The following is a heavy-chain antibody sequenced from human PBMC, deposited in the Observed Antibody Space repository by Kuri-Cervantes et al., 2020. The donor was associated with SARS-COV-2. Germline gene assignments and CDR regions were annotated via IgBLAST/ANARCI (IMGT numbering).Heavy chain of an antibody. J-gene: IGHJ4*02. V-gene: IGHV4-34*01. Sequence: SETLSLTCAVYGGSFSGYFWTWIRQPPGKGLEWIGYIYDVGHTYYNPSLKSRVTISIDRSKNQFSLKLTSVTAADTAVYYCAREPLLWGQGILVTVSS. CDR2: IYDVGHT. CDR3: AREPLL. CDR1: GGSFSGYF.